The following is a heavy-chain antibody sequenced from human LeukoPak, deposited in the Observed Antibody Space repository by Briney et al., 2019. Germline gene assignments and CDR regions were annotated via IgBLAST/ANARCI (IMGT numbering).Heavy chain of an antibody. Sequence: SETLSLTCTVSGGSISSYYWSWIRQPPGKGLEWIGYIYYSGSTNYNPSLKSRVTISVDTSKNQFSLKLSSVTAAVTAVYYCARLIDYGDSPFDYWGQGTLVTVSS. V-gene: IGHV4-59*08. CDR1: GGSISSYY. CDR2: IYYSGST. J-gene: IGHJ4*02. CDR3: ARLIDYGDSPFDY. D-gene: IGHD4-17*01.